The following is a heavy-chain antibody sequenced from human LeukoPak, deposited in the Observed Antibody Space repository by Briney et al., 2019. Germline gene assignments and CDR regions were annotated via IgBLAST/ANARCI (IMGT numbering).Heavy chain of an antibody. CDR1: GFTFSNAW. D-gene: IGHD3-22*01. V-gene: IGHV3-15*01. J-gene: IGHJ4*02. CDR2: IKSKPDGGTT. Sequence: GGSLRLSCAASGFTFSNAWLNWVRQAAGKGLEWVGRIKSKPDGGTTDYAAPVKGRFTISRDDSKNTVFLQMNSLKTEDTAVYYCNTGGYFFDYWGQGILVTVSS. CDR3: NTGGYFFDY.